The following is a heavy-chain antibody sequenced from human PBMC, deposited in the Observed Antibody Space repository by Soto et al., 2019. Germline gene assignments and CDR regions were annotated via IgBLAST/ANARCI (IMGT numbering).Heavy chain of an antibody. CDR3: AKIPPAWIQLDY. CDR2: ISGSGGST. CDR1: GFTFSSYA. V-gene: IGHV3-23*01. D-gene: IGHD5-18*01. J-gene: IGHJ4*02. Sequence: EVQLLESGGGLVQPGGSRRLSCAASGFTFSSYAMSGFRQSPGKGREWVSPISGSGGSTYYADSVKGRFTLSRDNSKNTLYLQMNSLRAVDTAVYYWAKIPPAWIQLDYWGQGTLVTVSS.